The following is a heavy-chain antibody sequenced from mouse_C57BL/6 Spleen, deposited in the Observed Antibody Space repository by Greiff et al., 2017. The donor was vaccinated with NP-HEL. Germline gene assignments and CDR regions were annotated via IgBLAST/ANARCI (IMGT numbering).Heavy chain of an antibody. CDR1: GFTFSDYG. J-gene: IGHJ1*03. Sequence: EVKLVESGGGLVKPGGSLKLSCAASGFTFSDYGMHWVRQAPEKGLEWVAYISSGSSTIYYADTVKGRFTISRDNAKNTLFLQMTSLRSEDTAMYYCARAHYYGSSYWYFDVWGTGTTVTVSS. CDR2: ISSGSSTI. V-gene: IGHV5-17*01. D-gene: IGHD1-1*01. CDR3: ARAHYYGSSYWYFDV.